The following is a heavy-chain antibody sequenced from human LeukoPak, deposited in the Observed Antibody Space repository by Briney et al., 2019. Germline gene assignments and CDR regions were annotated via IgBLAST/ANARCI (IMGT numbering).Heavy chain of an antibody. D-gene: IGHD1-26*01. CDR3: ASSRRVGATWDAFDI. Sequence: GGSLRLSCAASGFTFSSYSMNWVRQAPGKGLEWVSSISSSSSYIYYADSVKGRLTISRDNAKNSLYLQMNSLRAEDTAVYYCASSRRVGATWDAFDIWGQGTMVTVSS. V-gene: IGHV3-21*01. CDR1: GFTFSSYS. J-gene: IGHJ3*02. CDR2: ISSSSSYI.